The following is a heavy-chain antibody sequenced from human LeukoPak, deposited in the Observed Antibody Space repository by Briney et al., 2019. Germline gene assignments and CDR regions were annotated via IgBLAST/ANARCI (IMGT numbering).Heavy chain of an antibody. D-gene: IGHD6-13*01. CDR1: GGSISNFY. J-gene: IGHJ4*02. CDR3: ARLFSSWSDY. CDR2: IYSSGTT. Sequence: TSSDTLSLTCTVSGGSISNFYWTWIRQPPGKGLEWIGDIYSSGTTTYNPSLKSRVTMSLDTSKNQFSLKVSSVTAADTAVYYCARLFSSWSDYWGQGTLVTVSS. V-gene: IGHV4-4*08.